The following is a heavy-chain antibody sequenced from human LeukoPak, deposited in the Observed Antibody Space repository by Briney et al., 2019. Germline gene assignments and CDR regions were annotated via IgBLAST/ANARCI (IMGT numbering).Heavy chain of an antibody. CDR2: IKSKADRGTV. J-gene: IGHJ4*02. Sequence: PGGSLRLSCAVSGFTFSNVFMSWVRQAPGKGLEWIGRIKSKADRGTVDYAAPVKGRFTISRDDSKNTVDLQMNSLNIEDTGVYYCTTKVIGLPDYWGQGTLVTVSS. CDR1: GFTFSNVF. V-gene: IGHV3-15*01. D-gene: IGHD2-21*01. CDR3: TTKVIGLPDY.